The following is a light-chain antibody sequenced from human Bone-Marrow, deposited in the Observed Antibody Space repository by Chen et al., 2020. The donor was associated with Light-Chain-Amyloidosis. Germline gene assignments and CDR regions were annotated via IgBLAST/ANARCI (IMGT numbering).Light chain of an antibody. V-gene: IGKV3-15*01. CDR3: QQYNNWPGT. CDR2: GAS. Sequence: EIVMTQSPATLSVSPGERATLSCRASQSINYKLAWYQHKPGQAPRLLIYGASARATGIPARFSGSGSGTEFTLPISSMESEDVAIYYCQQYNNWPGTFGPGTKVDIK. CDR1: QSINYK. J-gene: IGKJ3*01.